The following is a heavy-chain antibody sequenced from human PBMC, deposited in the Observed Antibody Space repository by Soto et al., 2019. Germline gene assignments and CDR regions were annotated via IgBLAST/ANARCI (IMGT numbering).Heavy chain of an antibody. Sequence: SXKVSFKASGYTXTGYYMDLVQQAPGQGLEWIGWINPNSGGTNYAKKFQGRVTMTRDTSIRTAYMELSRLRSDDTAVYYCARITIFGVVGFDYWGQGTLGTVSS. D-gene: IGHD3-3*01. CDR2: INPNSGGT. V-gene: IGHV1-2*02. CDR3: ARITIFGVVGFDY. CDR1: GYTXTGYY. J-gene: IGHJ4*02.